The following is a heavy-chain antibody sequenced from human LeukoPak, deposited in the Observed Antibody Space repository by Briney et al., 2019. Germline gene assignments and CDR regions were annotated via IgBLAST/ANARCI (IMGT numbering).Heavy chain of an antibody. J-gene: IGHJ4*02. V-gene: IGHV4-59*01. CDR1: GGSIISYY. CDR2: IFYSGRT. D-gene: IGHD5-18*01. Sequence: SETLSLTCTVSGGSIISYYWSWIRQPPGKGLEYIGYIFYSGRTNYNPSLKSRLTISVDTSKNQFSLTLSSVTAADTAVYYCARGQKYRNGYTVTELGSGYFDYWGQGTLVTVSS. CDR3: ARGQKYRNGYTVTELGSGYFDY.